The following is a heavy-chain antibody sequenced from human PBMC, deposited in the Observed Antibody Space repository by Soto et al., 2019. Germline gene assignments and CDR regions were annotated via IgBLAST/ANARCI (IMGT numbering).Heavy chain of an antibody. D-gene: IGHD6-13*01. CDR1: GFTFSSYG. J-gene: IGHJ6*02. V-gene: IGHV3-33*01. CDR2: IWYDGSNK. CDR3: ARIAAAGSYYYYGMDV. Sequence: GGSLRLSCAASGFTFSSYGMHWVCQAPGKGLEWVAVIWYDGSNKYYADSVKGRFTISRDNSKNTLYLQMNSLRAEDPAVYYCARIAAAGSYYYYGMDVWGQGTTVTVSS.